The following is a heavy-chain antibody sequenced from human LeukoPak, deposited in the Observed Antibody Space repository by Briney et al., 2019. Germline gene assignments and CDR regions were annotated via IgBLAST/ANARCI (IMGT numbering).Heavy chain of an antibody. J-gene: IGHJ4*02. CDR1: GFTFSDYY. D-gene: IGHD1-1*01. V-gene: IGHV3-69-1*01. CDR3: ARDRVLERRGYFDY. CDR2: ISSSSTI. Sequence: GGSLRLSCAASGFTFSDYYMNWVPQAPGKGLEWVSSISSSSTIYYADSVKGRFTISRANAKNSLYLQMNSLRAEDTAVYYCARDRVLERRGYFDYWGQGTLVTVSS.